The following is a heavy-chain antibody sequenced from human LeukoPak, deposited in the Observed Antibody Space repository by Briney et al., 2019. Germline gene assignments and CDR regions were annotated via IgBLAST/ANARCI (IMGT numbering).Heavy chain of an antibody. CDR3: ARVLSITIFGVVTEQDAFDI. D-gene: IGHD3-3*01. J-gene: IGHJ3*02. CDR2: IYTCGST. Sequence: SETLSLTCTVSGGSISSYYWSWIRQPAGKGLEWIGRIYTCGSTNYNPSLKSRVTMSVDTSKNQFSLKLSSVTAADTAVYYCARVLSITIFGVVTEQDAFDIWGQGTMVTVSS. CDR1: GGSISSYY. V-gene: IGHV4-4*07.